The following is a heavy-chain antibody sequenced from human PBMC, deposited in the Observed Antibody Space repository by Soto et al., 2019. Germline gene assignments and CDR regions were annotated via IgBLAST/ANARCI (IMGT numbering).Heavy chain of an antibody. Sequence: QEQLVESGGGVVQPGRSLRLSCRVSGFTFINYAMHWVRQAPGKGLEWVALISGDGSNQYYADSVKGRFTISRDNSRNTLYPQMNSLRADDTAVYYCARHLSHLRSGWLDPWGQGTLVTVSS. J-gene: IGHJ5*02. CDR2: ISGDGSNQ. D-gene: IGHD3-3*02. V-gene: IGHV3-30-3*01. CDR3: ARHLSHLRSGWLDP. CDR1: GFTFINYA.